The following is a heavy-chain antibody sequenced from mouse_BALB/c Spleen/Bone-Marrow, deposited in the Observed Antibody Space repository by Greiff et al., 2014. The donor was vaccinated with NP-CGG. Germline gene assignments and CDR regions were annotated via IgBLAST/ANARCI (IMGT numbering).Heavy chain of an antibody. CDR2: IWTGGGT. V-gene: IGHV2-9-2*01. CDR3: VREGAYYGDYDWYFDV. CDR1: GFSLTSYD. Sequence: QVQLKESGPGLVAPSQSLSITCTVSGFSLTSYDINWIRQPPGKGLEWLGVIWTGGGTNYNSAFMSRLSISKDNSKSQVFSKMNSLQTDDSAIYYCVREGAYYGDYDWYFDVWGAGTTVTVSS. D-gene: IGHD2-13*01. J-gene: IGHJ1*01.